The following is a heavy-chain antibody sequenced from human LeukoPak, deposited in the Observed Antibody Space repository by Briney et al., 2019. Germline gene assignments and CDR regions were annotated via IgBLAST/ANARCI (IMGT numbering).Heavy chain of an antibody. V-gene: IGHV3-48*01. J-gene: IGHJ4*02. Sequence: GGSLRLSCAASRFTFSTYSMNWVRQAPGKGLEWVSYISSGSNTIYYADSVKGRFTISRDNAKNSLYLQMNSLRAEDTAVYYCAREYSSSSGRSSDYWGQGTLVTVSS. D-gene: IGHD6-6*01. CDR3: AREYSSSSGRSSDY. CDR2: ISSGSNTI. CDR1: RFTFSTYS.